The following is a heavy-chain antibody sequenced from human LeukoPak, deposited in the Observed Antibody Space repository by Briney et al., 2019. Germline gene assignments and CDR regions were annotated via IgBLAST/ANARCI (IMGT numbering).Heavy chain of an antibody. CDR3: ARMMMGPFYYYGMDV. CDR2: INPNSGGT. D-gene: IGHD1-26*01. Sequence: ASVKVSCKASGYTFTDYYIHWVRQAPGQGLEWMGWINPNSGGTSYAQKFQGWVTMTSDTSISTVYMELSRLRSDDTAFYYCARMMMGPFYYYGMDVWGQGTTVTVSS. J-gene: IGHJ6*02. CDR1: GYTFTDYY. V-gene: IGHV1-2*04.